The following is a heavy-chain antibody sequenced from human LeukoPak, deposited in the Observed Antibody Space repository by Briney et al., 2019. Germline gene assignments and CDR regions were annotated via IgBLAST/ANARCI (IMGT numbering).Heavy chain of an antibody. Sequence: PSETLSLTCAVYGGSFSGYYWSWIRQPPGKGLEWIGEINHSGSTNYNPSLKSRVTTSVGTSKNQFSLKLSSVTAADTAVYYCARLRYSSSVWGQGTLVTVSS. CDR1: GGSFSGYY. D-gene: IGHD6-13*01. V-gene: IGHV4-34*01. CDR3: ARLRYSSSV. CDR2: INHSGST. J-gene: IGHJ4*02.